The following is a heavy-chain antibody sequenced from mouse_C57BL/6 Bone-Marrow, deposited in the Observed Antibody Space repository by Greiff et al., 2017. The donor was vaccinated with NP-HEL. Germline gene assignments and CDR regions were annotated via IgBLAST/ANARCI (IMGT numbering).Heavy chain of an antibody. CDR2: IYPGSGST. D-gene: IGHD1-1*01. CDR1: GYTFTSYW. V-gene: IGHV1-55*01. CDR3: ARGVYYYGSSRPWFAY. J-gene: IGHJ3*01. Sequence: QVHVKQPGAELVKPGASVKMSCKASGYTFTSYWITWVKQRPGQGLEWIGDIYPGSGSTNYNEKFKSKATLTVDTSSSTAYMQLSSLTSEDSAVYYCARGVYYYGSSRPWFAYWGQGTLVTVSA.